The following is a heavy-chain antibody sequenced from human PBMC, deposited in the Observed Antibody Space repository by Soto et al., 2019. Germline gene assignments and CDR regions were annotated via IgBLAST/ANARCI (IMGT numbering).Heavy chain of an antibody. V-gene: IGHV3-23*01. CDR1: GFTFGSRA. J-gene: IGHJ4*02. CDR2: ISDSGGDS. CDR3: ARGSKVSYPGSRIFDF. Sequence: EVQLLVSGGDLVQPGGSLTLSCVASGFTFGSRAMSWVRQAPGEGLEWVSTISDSGGDSKSADSVRGRFAISRDNYKNTLYLQMSSLRAEDSAVYYCARGSKVSYPGSRIFDFWGRGTLVTVSS. D-gene: IGHD3-10*01.